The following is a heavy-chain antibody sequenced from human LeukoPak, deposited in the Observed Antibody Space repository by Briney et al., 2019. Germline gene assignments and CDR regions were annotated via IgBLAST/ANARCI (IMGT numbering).Heavy chain of an antibody. CDR1: GFTVSSNY. Sequence: PGGSLRLSCAASGFTVSSNYMSWVRQAPGKGLEWVSVIYSGGNTYYADSVKGRFTISRDNSKNTLYLQMNSLRAEDTAVYYCAKDQLYYYDSSGYQRYFDYWGQGTLVTVSS. CDR3: AKDQLYYYDSSGYQRYFDY. J-gene: IGHJ4*02. D-gene: IGHD3-22*01. V-gene: IGHV3-53*01. CDR2: IYSGGNT.